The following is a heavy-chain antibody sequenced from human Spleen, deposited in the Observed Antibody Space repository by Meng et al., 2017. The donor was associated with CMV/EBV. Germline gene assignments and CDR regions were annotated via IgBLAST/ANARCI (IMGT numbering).Heavy chain of an antibody. V-gene: IGHV3-33*06. CDR3: AKVGDMWSPIYSFDY. D-gene: IGHD2-15*01. Sequence: GESLKISCAASGFTFSNYGMHWVRQAPGKGLEWVAVIWFNGSNKYYAESVKGRFTISRDNSKNTVYLQMNSLRADDTAVYYCAKVGDMWSPIYSFDYWGQGTLVTVSS. CDR2: IWFNGSNK. CDR1: GFTFSNYG. J-gene: IGHJ4*02.